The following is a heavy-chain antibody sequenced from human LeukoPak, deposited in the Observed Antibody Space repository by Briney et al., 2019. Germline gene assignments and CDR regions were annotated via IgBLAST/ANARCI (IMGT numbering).Heavy chain of an antibody. CDR3: AREGTELLWFGELLTHYGMDV. Sequence: ASVKVSCKASGYTFISYGISWVRQAPGQGLEWMGWISAYNGNTNYAQKLQGRVTMTTDTYTSTTYMELSSLRSEDTAVYYCAREGTELLWFGELLTHYGMDVWGQGTTVTVSS. V-gene: IGHV1-18*01. CDR2: ISAYNGNT. J-gene: IGHJ6*02. D-gene: IGHD3-10*01. CDR1: GYTFISYG.